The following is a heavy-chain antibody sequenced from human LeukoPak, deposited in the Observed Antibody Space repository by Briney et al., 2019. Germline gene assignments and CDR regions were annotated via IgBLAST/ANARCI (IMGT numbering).Heavy chain of an antibody. V-gene: IGHV3-74*01. CDR3: ARGVRDHSSSRSEDAFDI. CDR1: GFTFSRYW. CDR2: INTDGSST. Sequence: GGSLRLSCAAYGFTFSRYWMHWVRQAPGKGLVWVSRINTDGSSTDYADSVKGRFTMSRDNAKNSLYLQMNSLRAEDTAVYYCARGVRDHSSSRSEDAFDIWGQGTMVTVSS. D-gene: IGHD6-13*01. J-gene: IGHJ3*02.